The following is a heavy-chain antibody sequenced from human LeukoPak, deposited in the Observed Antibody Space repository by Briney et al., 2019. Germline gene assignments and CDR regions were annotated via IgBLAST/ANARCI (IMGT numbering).Heavy chain of an antibody. CDR3: AKTGIAVAGTDY. V-gene: IGHV3-23*01. D-gene: IGHD6-19*01. Sequence: GGSPRLSCAASGFTFSSYAMSWVRQAPGKGLEWVSAISGSGGSTYYADSVKGRFTISRDNSKNTLYLQTNSLRAEDTAAYYCAKTGIAVAGTDYWGQGTLVTVSS. CDR1: GFTFSSYA. J-gene: IGHJ4*02. CDR2: ISGSGGST.